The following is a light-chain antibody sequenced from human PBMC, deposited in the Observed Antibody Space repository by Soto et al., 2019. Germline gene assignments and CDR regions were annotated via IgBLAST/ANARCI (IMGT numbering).Light chain of an antibody. V-gene: IGKV3-20*01. CDR2: GAS. CDR1: QSLSGSY. J-gene: IGKJ4*01. CDR3: QQYGSSPPLT. Sequence: EIVLTQSPGTLSLSPRERATLSCRASQSLSGSYLAWYQQKPGQAPRLLIYGASSRATGIPDRFSGSGSGTDFTLTISRLEPEDFAVYYCQQYGSSPPLTFGGGTKVEIK.